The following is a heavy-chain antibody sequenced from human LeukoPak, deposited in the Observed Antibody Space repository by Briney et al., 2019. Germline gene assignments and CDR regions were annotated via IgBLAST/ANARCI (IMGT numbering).Heavy chain of an antibody. CDR3: AREAVSGPFEY. D-gene: IGHD6-19*01. V-gene: IGHV4-61*02. J-gene: IGHJ4*02. CDR1: GGSVSRGYYY. Sequence: SQTLSLTCTVSGGSVSRGYYYWSWIRQPAGERLEWIGRIYTDGAIYYNPSLKSRVTISLNTSKNHFSLKLTSVTAADTAVYYCAREAVSGPFEYWGQGTLVTVSS. CDR2: IYTDGAI.